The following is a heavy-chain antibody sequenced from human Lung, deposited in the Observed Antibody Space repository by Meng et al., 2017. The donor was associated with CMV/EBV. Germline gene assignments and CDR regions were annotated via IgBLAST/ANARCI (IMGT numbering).Heavy chain of an antibody. CDR1: GYTFTAHY. CDR3: ARDNNWGPEY. Sequence: SXXVSCNASGYTFTAHYFHWVRQAPGQGLEWMGWIHPHRGDTNYAQQFQGRVTLTRDTSINTGYMELTRLTSDDTAVYYCARDNNWGPEYWGQGTLVTVSS. V-gene: IGHV1-2*02. D-gene: IGHD7-27*01. J-gene: IGHJ4*02. CDR2: IHPHRGDT.